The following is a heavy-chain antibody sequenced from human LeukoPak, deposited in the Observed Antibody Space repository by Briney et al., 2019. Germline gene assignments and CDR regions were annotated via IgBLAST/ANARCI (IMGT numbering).Heavy chain of an antibody. CDR1: GFTFSSYG. J-gene: IGHJ4*02. V-gene: IGHV3-30*18. Sequence: GGSLRLSCAASGFTFSSYGMHWVRQAPGKGLEWVAVISYDGSNKYYADSVKGRFTISRDNSKNTLYLQMNSLRAEDTAVYYCAKDHSSWDIDYWGQGTLVTVSS. CDR2: ISYDGSNK. D-gene: IGHD6-13*01. CDR3: AKDHSSWDIDY.